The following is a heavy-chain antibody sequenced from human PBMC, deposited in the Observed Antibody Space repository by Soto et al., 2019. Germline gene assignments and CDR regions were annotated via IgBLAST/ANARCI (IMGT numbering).Heavy chain of an antibody. CDR2: ISPSTSHI. CDR3: AGCSGGACHQTYGMDV. J-gene: IGHJ6*02. CDR1: GFTFSSCT. V-gene: IGHV3-21*01. D-gene: IGHD2-15*01. Sequence: EVHLVESGGGLVKHGGSLRLSCAVSGFTFSSCTMNWVRQAPGKGLEWVSTISPSTSHIYYADSVKGRFTISRDNAKNTLFLQMNSLRADDTAVYYCAGCSGGACHQTYGMDVWGQGTTVTVSS.